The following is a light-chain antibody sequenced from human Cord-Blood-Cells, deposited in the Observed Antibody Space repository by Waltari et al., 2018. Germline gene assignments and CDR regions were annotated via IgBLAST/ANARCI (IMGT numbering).Light chain of an antibody. CDR2: AAS. Sequence: DIQMTQSPSSLSASVGDRVTLTCRASQSISSYLNWYQQKPGKDPKLLIYAASSLQSGVPSRFSGSGSGTDFTLTISSLQPEDFATYYCQQSYSTPRPFGGGTKVEIK. CDR3: QQSYSTPRP. V-gene: IGKV1-39*01. J-gene: IGKJ4*01. CDR1: QSISSY.